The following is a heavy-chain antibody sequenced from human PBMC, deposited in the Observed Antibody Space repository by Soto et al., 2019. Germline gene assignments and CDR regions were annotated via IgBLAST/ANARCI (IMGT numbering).Heavy chain of an antibody. CDR3: SSNYSSGWQSSGWYPYYYDGMDV. V-gene: IGHV1-69*01. CDR1: GGTFSSYA. Sequence: QVQLVQSGAEVKKPGSSVKVSCKASGGTFSSYAISWVRQAPGQGLEWMGGIIPIFGTANYAQKFQGRVTITADESTGTAYMELSSLRSEDTAVYYCSSNYSSGWQSSGWYPYYYDGMDVWGQGTTVTVSS. D-gene: IGHD6-19*01. CDR2: IIPIFGTA. J-gene: IGHJ6*02.